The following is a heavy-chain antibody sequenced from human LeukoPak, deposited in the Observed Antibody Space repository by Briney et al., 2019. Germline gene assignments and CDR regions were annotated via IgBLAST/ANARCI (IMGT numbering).Heavy chain of an antibody. CDR3: ARRRGYSGYDWGHAFDI. Sequence: PGGSLRLSCAPSGFTVSSSYMSWVRQAPGKGVEWASGVYSGGTTYYADSVKGRFTISRDNSENTLYLQMNSLRAEDTAVYYCARRRGYSGYDWGHAFDIWGQGTMVTVSS. CDR2: VYSGGTT. J-gene: IGHJ3*02. D-gene: IGHD5-12*01. V-gene: IGHV3-53*01. CDR1: GFTVSSSY.